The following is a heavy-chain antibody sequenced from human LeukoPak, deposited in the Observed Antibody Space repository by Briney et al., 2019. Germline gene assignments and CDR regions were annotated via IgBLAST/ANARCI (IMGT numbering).Heavy chain of an antibody. V-gene: IGHV1-2*02. J-gene: IGHJ6*03. CDR1: GYTFTGYY. Sequence: ASVKVSCKASGYTFTGYYMHWVRQAPGQGLEWMGWINPNSGGTNYAQKFQGRVTMTRDTSISTAYMELSRLRSDDTAVYYCARVRYEHCYYYYMDVWGTGTTVTVSS. CDR2: INPNSGGT. D-gene: IGHD3-16*01. CDR3: ARVRYEHCYYYYMDV.